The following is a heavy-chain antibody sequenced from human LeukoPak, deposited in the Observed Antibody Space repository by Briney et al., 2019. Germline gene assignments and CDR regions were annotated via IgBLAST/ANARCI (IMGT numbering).Heavy chain of an antibody. Sequence: GGSLRLSCAASGFPFSDHYMDWVRQAPGKGLEWVGRTRNKPKGYTTEYAASVRGRFTISRDDSKNSLYLQMSSLKTEDTAVYYCTRGATEATRYYYGLDVWGQGTTVTVSS. D-gene: IGHD5-12*01. V-gene: IGHV3-72*01. J-gene: IGHJ6*02. CDR3: TRGATEATRYYYGLDV. CDR1: GFPFSDHY. CDR2: TRNKPKGYTT.